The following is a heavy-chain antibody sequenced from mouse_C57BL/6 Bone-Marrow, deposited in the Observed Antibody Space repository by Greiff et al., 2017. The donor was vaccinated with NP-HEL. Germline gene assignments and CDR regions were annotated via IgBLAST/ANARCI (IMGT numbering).Heavy chain of an antibody. Sequence: VQLQQSGPELVKPGASVKISCKASGYTFTDYYMNWVKQSHGKSLEWIGDINPNNGGTSYNQKFKGKATLTVDKSSSTAYMQLSSLTSEDSAVYYCARRIYDGYYDAMDDWGKGTSVTVSS. CDR3: ARRIYDGYYDAMDD. CDR2: INPNNGGT. J-gene: IGHJ4*01. V-gene: IGHV1-26*01. D-gene: IGHD2-3*01. CDR1: GYTFTDYY.